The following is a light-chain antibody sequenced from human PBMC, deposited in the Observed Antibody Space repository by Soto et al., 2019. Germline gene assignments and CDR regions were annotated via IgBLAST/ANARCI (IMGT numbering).Light chain of an antibody. V-gene: IGKV3-15*01. J-gene: IGKJ2*01. CDR3: HQYDDGPYT. Sequence: EIVMTQSPDTLSVSPGETVTLSCRASQSVRSKLAWYQQKPGQAPRLFIYGASTRATGIPARFSGSGSGTEFTLTISSLQSEDFAVYYCHQYDDGPYTFGQGTKVDIK. CDR2: GAS. CDR1: QSVRSK.